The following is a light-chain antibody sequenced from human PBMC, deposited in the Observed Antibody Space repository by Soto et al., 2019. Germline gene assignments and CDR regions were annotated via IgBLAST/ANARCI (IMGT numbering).Light chain of an antibody. V-gene: IGLV2-14*01. J-gene: IGLJ1*01. CDR3: SSSTSSSPLV. CDR1: RSDVGGYNY. CDR2: EVS. Sequence: QCSPAGDAAVSGSPIDSVTISCTATRSDVGGYNYVSWYQQHPGKAPKLMIYEVSNRPSGVSNRFSGSKSGNTASLTISGLQAEDEADYYCSSSTSSSPLVFGTGTRVTV.